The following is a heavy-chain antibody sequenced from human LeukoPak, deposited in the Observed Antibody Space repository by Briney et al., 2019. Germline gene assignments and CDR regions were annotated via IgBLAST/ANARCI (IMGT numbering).Heavy chain of an antibody. V-gene: IGHV4-38-2*02. CDR3: ARGSDILTGYYPLDY. CDR2: IYYSGST. D-gene: IGHD3-9*01. Sequence: SETLSLTCTVSGYSISSGYYWGWIRQPPGKGLEWIGSIYYSGSTYYNPSLKSRVTISVDTSKNQFSLKLSSVTAADTAVYFCARGSDILTGYYPLDYWGQGTLVTVSS. J-gene: IGHJ4*02. CDR1: GYSISSGYY.